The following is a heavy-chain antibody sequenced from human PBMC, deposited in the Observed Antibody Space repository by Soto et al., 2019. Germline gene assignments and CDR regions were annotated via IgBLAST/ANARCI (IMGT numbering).Heavy chain of an antibody. V-gene: IGHV3-66*01. CDR2: IYSGGST. CDR1: GFTVSSNY. D-gene: IGHD3-16*02. CDR3: ARVVSFGRDNLPYYFDY. Sequence: GGSLRLSCAASGFTVSSNYMSWVRQAPGKGLEWVSVIYSGGSTYYADSVKGRFTISRHNSKNTLYLQMNSLRAEDTAVYYCARVVSFGRDNLPYYFDYWGQGTLVTVSS. J-gene: IGHJ4*02.